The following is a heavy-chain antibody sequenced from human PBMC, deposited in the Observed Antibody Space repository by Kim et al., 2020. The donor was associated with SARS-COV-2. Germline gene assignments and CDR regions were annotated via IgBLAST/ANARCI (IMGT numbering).Heavy chain of an antibody. Sequence: SETLSLTCTVSGGSISSSSYYWGWIRQPPGKGLEWIGSIYYSGSTYYNPSLKSRVTISVDTSKNQFSLKLSSVTAADTAVYYCARYSLLWFGELLYYNWFDPWGQGTLVTVSS. CDR1: GGSISSSSYY. CDR2: IYYSGST. J-gene: IGHJ5*02. CDR3: ARYSLLWFGELLYYNWFDP. V-gene: IGHV4-39*01. D-gene: IGHD3-10*01.